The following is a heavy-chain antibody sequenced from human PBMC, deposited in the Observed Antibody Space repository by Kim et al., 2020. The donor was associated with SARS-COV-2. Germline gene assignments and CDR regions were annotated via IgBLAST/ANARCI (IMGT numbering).Heavy chain of an antibody. CDR3: ARARASTVTGLDW. D-gene: IGHD4-17*01. Sequence: GGSLRLSCGVSGFTLSSYWMHWVRQAPGKGLVWVSRINSDGSSTSHADSVKDRFTISRDNAKNTVYLQMNSLRVEDTAVYYCARARASTVTGLDWWGQGTQVTVSS. CDR2: INSDGSST. CDR1: GFTLSSYW. J-gene: IGHJ4*02. V-gene: IGHV3-74*01.